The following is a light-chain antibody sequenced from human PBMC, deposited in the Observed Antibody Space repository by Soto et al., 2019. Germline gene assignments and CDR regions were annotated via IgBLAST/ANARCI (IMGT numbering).Light chain of an antibody. Sequence: QSALTQPASVSGSPGQSITISCTGTSSDVGAYNYVSWYHQEPGKAPKLMIHDVSNRPSGASNRFAGSKSGNTASLTMSGLQGEGEADYCGRAYTSSDTNVFGTGTKVTVL. J-gene: IGLJ1*01. CDR2: DVS. CDR1: SSDVGAYNY. CDR3: RAYTSSDTNV. V-gene: IGLV2-14*03.